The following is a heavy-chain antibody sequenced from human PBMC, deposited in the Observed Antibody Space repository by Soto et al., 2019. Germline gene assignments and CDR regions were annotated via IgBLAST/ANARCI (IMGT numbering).Heavy chain of an antibody. J-gene: IGHJ4*02. CDR3: ARGYCSGGSCTYFDY. V-gene: IGHV3-30-3*01. D-gene: IGHD2-15*01. Sequence: LRLSCAASGFTFSSYAMHWVRQAPGKGLEWVAVISYDGSNKYYADSVKGRFTISRDNSKNTLYLQMNSLRAEDTAVYYCARGYCSGGSCTYFDYWGQGTLVTVSS. CDR2: ISYDGSNK. CDR1: GFTFSSYA.